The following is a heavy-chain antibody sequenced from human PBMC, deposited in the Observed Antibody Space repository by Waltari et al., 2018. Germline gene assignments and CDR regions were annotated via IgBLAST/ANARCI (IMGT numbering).Heavy chain of an antibody. CDR1: GYPFTSYG. J-gene: IGHJ4*02. V-gene: IGHV1-18*01. D-gene: IGHD3-3*01. CDR3: ARTIWSGYYRDSYYFDY. CDR2: ISAYNGNT. Sequence: QVQLVQSGAEVKKPGASVKVSCKASGYPFTSYGISWVRQAPGQGLEWMGWISAYNGNTNYAQKLQGRVTMTTDTSTSTAYMELRSLRSDDTAVYYCARTIWSGYYRDSYYFDYWGQGTLVTVSS.